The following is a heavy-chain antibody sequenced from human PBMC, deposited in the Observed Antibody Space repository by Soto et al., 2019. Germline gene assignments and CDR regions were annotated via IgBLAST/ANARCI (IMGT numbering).Heavy chain of an antibody. J-gene: IGHJ6*02. CDR3: ARVSDDSFSYGDYVYYYYYGMDV. D-gene: IGHD4-17*01. CDR2: IIPIFGTA. Sequence: GASVKVSCKASGGTFSSYAISWVRQAPGQGLEWMGGIIPIFGTANYAQKFQGRVTITADESTSTAYMELSSLRSEDTAVYYCARVSDDSFSYGDYVYYYYYGMDVWGQGTTVTVSS. V-gene: IGHV1-69*13. CDR1: GGTFSSYA.